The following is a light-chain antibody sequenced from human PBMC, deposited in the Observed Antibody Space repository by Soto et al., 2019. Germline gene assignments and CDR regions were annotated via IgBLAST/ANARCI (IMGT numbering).Light chain of an antibody. CDR1: SSNIGAGYD. V-gene: IGLV1-40*01. CDR2: GNT. Sequence: QSVLTQPPSVSGAPGQRVTISCTGCSSNIGAGYDVHWYQQLPGRAPKLLIYGNTNRPSGVPDRFSGSKSGTSASLAITGLQAEDEADYYCLSFDSSLSVVFGGGTKLTVL. J-gene: IGLJ2*01. CDR3: LSFDSSLSVV.